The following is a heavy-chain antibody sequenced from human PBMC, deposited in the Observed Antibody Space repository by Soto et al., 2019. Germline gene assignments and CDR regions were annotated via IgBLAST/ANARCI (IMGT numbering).Heavy chain of an antibody. CDR3: ARVVPTTMNSFDP. J-gene: IGHJ5*02. V-gene: IGHV3-48*02. CDR2: IGSSTSAI. Sequence: GGSLRLSCAASGFTFGDYSMSWVRQAPGMGLQWVSYIGSSTSAIYYADSVKGRFTVSRDNAHNSVFLQMNSLRDEDTAVYYCARVVPTTMNSFDPWGKGTLVTVSS. CDR1: GFTFGDYS. D-gene: IGHD2-2*01.